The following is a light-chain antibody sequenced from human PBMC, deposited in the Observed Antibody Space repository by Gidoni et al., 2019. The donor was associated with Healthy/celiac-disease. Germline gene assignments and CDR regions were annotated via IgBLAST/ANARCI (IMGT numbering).Light chain of an antibody. CDR1: SSNIGSNY. Sequence: QSVSTQPPSDLGTPGQRVPTSCSGSSSNIGSNYVYWYQPLPGTAPKHLIYSNNQRPTGVPDRFSGSKSGTSASLAISGLRSEDEADYYCAAWDDSLSGTVVFGGGTKLTVL. J-gene: IGLJ2*01. CDR3: AAWDDSLSGTVV. CDR2: SNN. V-gene: IGLV1-47*02.